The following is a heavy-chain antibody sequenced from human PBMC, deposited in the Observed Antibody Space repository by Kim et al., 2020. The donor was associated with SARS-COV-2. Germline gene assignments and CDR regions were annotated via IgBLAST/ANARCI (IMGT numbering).Heavy chain of an antibody. V-gene: IGHV3-23*01. J-gene: IGHJ6*02. Sequence: GGSLRLSCAASGFTFSSYAMSWVRQAPGKGLEWVSAISGSGGSTYYADSVKGRFTISRDNSKNTLYLQMNSLRAEDTAVYYCAKFMITIFGVVTEDYYYYYGMDVWGQGTTVTVSS. D-gene: IGHD3-3*01. CDR1: GFTFSSYA. CDR2: ISGSGGST. CDR3: AKFMITIFGVVTEDYYYYYGMDV.